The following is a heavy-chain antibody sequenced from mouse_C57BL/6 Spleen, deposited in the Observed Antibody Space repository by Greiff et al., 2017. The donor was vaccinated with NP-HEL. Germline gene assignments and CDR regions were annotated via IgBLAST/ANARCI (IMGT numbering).Heavy chain of an antibody. CDR2: IYPRSGNT. CDR1: GYTFTSYG. V-gene: IGHV1-81*01. CDR3: ASGDSSGYLYAMDY. J-gene: IGHJ4*01. D-gene: IGHD3-2*02. Sequence: VQLQQSGAELARPGASVKLSCKASGYTFTSYGISWVKQRTGQGLEWIGEIYPRSGNTYYNEKFKGKATLTADKSSSTAYMELRSLTSEDSAVYFGASGDSSGYLYAMDYWGQGTSVTVSS.